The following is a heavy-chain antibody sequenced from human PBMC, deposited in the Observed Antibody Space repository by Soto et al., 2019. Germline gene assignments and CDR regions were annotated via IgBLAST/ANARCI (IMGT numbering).Heavy chain of an antibody. CDR1: GYTFSKYW. CDR3: ASRGGEYNTISDY. V-gene: IGHV5-51*01. Sequence: GEAVKISCKGSGYTFSKYWSGWVRQTPGKGPEVLRTVYPVDSAVRYSPSFEGQVTFPSHKSINTAYLHCNSLKTSEPAMYYWASRGGEYNTISDYWGKRPLGTFSS. CDR2: VYPVDSAV. J-gene: IGHJ4*02. D-gene: IGHD3-10*01.